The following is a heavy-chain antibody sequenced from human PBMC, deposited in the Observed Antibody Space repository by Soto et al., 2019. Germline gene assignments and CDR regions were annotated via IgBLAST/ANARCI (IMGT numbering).Heavy chain of an antibody. CDR1: GFTVSSNY. CDR3: AKNVVVLVPAAMDY. D-gene: IGHD2-2*01. Sequence: GGSLRLSCAASGFTVSSNYMSWVRQAPGKGLEWVAVISYDGSNKYYADSVKGRFTISRDNSKNTLYLQMNSLRAEDTAVYYCAKNVVVLVPAAMDYWGQGTLVTVSS. CDR2: ISYDGSNK. V-gene: IGHV3-30*18. J-gene: IGHJ4*02.